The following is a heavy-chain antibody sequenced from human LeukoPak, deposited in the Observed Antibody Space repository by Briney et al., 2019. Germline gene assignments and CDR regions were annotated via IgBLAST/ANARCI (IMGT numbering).Heavy chain of an antibody. D-gene: IGHD4-23*01. J-gene: IGHJ4*02. Sequence: SQTLSLTCAVSGDSISSGDYSWPWIRQPPGKGLEWIGYIHHSGSTYYNPSLKSRVTISIDRSKNQFSLKLNSVTAADTAVYYCARNDYDGKTGRHYWGQGTLVTVSS. CDR2: IHHSGST. CDR3: ARNDYDGKTGRHY. V-gene: IGHV4-30-2*01. CDR1: GDSISSGDYS.